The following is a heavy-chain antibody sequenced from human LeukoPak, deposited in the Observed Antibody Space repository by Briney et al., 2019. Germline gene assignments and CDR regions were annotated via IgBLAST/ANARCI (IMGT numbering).Heavy chain of an antibody. CDR1: GDSIRSYY. D-gene: IGHD5-12*01. J-gene: IGHJ4*01. CDR3: ASHGSSGHDPLT. Sequence: PSETLSLTCTVSGDSIRSYYWNWLRRPPGKRLEWLGYIYYTGSTSYNPSLKSRVTISLDTSKSQFSLRLTSVTAADTAVYDCASHGSSGHDPLTWGQGTLVTVSS. V-gene: IGHV4-59*08. CDR2: IYYTGST.